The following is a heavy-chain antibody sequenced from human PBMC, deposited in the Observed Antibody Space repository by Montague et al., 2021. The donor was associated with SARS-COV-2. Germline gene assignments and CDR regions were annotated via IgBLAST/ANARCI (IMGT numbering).Heavy chain of an antibody. V-gene: IGHV4-4*02. CDR3: ARVAYRLLFIASYYGMDV. Sequence: SETLSLTCAVSDDSISSPNWWNWVRQPPGKGLEWTGEISHSGSTNYNPSLKSRVTISIDTSKNQFSLKLSSVTAADTAVCYCARVAYRLLFIASYYGMDVWGQGTTVTVSS. CDR2: ISHSGST. CDR1: DDSISSPNW. J-gene: IGHJ6*02. D-gene: IGHD2-2*01.